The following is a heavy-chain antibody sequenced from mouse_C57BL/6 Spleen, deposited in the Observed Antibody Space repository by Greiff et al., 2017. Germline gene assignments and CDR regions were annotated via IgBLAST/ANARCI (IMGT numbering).Heavy chain of an antibody. CDR1: GFTFSDYG. Sequence: EVKLVESGGGLVKPGGSLKLSCAASGFTFSDYGMHWVRQAPEKGLEWVAYISSGSSTIYYADTVKGRFTISRDNAKNTLFLQMTSLRSEDTAMYYCARGGYGSTLDYWGQGTTLTVSS. CDR2: ISSGSSTI. J-gene: IGHJ2*01. CDR3: ARGGYGSTLDY. D-gene: IGHD1-1*01. V-gene: IGHV5-17*01.